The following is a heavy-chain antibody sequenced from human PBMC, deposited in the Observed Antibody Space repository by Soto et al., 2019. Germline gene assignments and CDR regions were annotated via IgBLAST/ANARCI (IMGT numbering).Heavy chain of an antibody. V-gene: IGHV4-4*09. CDR1: GASISGHF. CDR2: IYDSVTT. J-gene: IGHJ6*02. Sequence: QVQLQESGPGLVKPSETLSLICTVSGASISGHFWSWARQPPGKGLEWIGYIYDSVTTNYSPFLKSRVSISVDMSKNQLSLKLSSVPAADTAVYYCAINADVWGQGTTVTVSS. CDR3: AINADV.